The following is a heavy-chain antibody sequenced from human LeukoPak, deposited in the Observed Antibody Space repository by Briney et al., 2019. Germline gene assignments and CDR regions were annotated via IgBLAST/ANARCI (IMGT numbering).Heavy chain of an antibody. V-gene: IGHV4-59*01. CDR2: IYYSGST. CDR1: GGSISSYY. Sequence: SETLSLTCTVSGGSISSYYWSWIRQPPGKGLEWIGYIYYSGSTNYNPSLKSRVTISVDTSKNQFSLKLSSVTAADTAVYYCAREAIGRAFDPWGQGTLVVVSS. D-gene: IGHD1-14*01. CDR3: AREAIGRAFDP. J-gene: IGHJ5*02.